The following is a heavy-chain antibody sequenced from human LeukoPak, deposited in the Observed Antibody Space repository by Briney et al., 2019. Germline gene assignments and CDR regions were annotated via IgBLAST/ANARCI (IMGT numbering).Heavy chain of an antibody. CDR2: ISSSGSTI. J-gene: IGHJ6*04. D-gene: IGHD3-3*01. CDR1: GFTFSSYE. CDR3: ARDPTIFGVVMDV. V-gene: IGHV3-48*03. Sequence: GGSLRLSCAASGFTFSSYEMNWVRQAPGKGLEWVSYISSSGSTIYYADSVKGRFTISRDNAKNSLYLQMNSRRAEDTAVYYCARDPTIFGVVMDVWGKGTPVTVSS.